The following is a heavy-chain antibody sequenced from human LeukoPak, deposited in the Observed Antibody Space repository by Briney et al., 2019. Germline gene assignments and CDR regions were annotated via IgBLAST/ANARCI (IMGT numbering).Heavy chain of an antibody. CDR3: ARDREQWLVRDWFDP. CDR2: IKQDGSEK. V-gene: IGHV3-7*01. Sequence: GGSLRLSCAASGFTFSSYWMSWVRQAPGKGLEWVANIKQDGSEKYYVDSVKGRFTISKDNSKNTLYLQMNSLRAEDTAVYYCARDREQWLVRDWFDPWGQGTLVTVSS. D-gene: IGHD6-19*01. J-gene: IGHJ5*02. CDR1: GFTFSSYW.